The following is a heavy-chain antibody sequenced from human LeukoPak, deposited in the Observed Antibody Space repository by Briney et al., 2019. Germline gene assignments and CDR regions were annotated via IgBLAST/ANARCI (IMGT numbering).Heavy chain of an antibody. D-gene: IGHD1-14*01. Sequence: PSETLSLTCTVSGDSINSLDLWSWVRQPPGKGLEWIGEVYHSGGANYKPSLKSRVTISVDTSRNHFSLKLTSATAADTAVYFCAYNRNFALDNWGQGTLVTVSS. CDR2: VYHSGGA. CDR3: AYNRNFALDN. CDR1: GDSINSLDL. J-gene: IGHJ4*01. V-gene: IGHV4/OR15-8*01.